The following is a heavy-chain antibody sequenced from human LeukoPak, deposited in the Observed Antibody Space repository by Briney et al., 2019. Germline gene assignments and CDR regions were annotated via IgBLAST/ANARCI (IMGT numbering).Heavy chain of an antibody. J-gene: IGHJ4*02. Sequence: GGSLRLSCAASGFTFSSYGMHWVRQAPGKGLEWVAVIWYDGSNKYYADSVKGRFTISRDNSKNTLYLQMISLRAEDTAVYYCARGEYYYGSGSPSTFDYWGQGTLVTVSS. CDR3: ARGEYYYGSGSPSTFDY. V-gene: IGHV3-33*01. CDR1: GFTFSSYG. D-gene: IGHD3-10*01. CDR2: IWYDGSNK.